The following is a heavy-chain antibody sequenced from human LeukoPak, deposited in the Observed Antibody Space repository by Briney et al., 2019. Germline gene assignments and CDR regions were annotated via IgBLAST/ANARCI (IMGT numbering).Heavy chain of an antibody. Sequence: SETLSLTCSVSNGSISSYFWNWVRLPPGKGLEWIGYIYYSGSTNYNPSLKSRVTISLDTPKNKFSLKVSPVTAADTAVYYCARGGMRYYDSGGHDYWGQGTLVTVSS. CDR2: IYYSGST. J-gene: IGHJ4*02. D-gene: IGHD3-22*01. V-gene: IGHV4-59*01. CDR3: ARGGMRYYDSGGHDY. CDR1: NGSISSYF.